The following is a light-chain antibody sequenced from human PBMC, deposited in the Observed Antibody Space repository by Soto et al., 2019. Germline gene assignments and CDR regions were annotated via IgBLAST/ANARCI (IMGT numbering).Light chain of an antibody. Sequence: DIKMTQSPSTLSASVGDRVNITCRASQSISSWLAWYQQKPGKAPKLLIYKASSLDSGVQSRFSGSGSGTEFTLTISSLQPDDFAYYYCQQYNSYRTFGQGTKVEIK. CDR3: QQYNSYRT. J-gene: IGKJ1*01. CDR2: KAS. V-gene: IGKV1-5*03. CDR1: QSISSW.